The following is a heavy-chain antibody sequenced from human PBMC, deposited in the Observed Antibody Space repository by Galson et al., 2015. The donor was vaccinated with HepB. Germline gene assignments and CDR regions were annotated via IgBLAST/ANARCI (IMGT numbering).Heavy chain of an antibody. D-gene: IGHD2-2*01. V-gene: IGHV1-69*04. CDR3: ARDQGCSSTSCAYYYYYGMDV. J-gene: IGHJ6*02. CDR1: GGTFSSYA. CDR2: IIPILGIA. Sequence: SVKVSCKASGGTFSSYAISWVRQAPGQGLEWMGRIIPILGIANYAQKSQGRVTIIADKSTSTAYMELSSLRSEDTAVYYCARDQGCSSTSCAYYYYYGMDVWGQGTTVTVSS.